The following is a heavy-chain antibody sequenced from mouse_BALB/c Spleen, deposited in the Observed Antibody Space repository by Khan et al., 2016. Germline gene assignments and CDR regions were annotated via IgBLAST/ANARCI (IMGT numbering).Heavy chain of an antibody. Sequence: EVQLQESGPGLVKPSQSLSLTCTVTGYSITSDYAWYWIRQFPGNKLEWMGYISYSGSTSYNPSLKSRISITRDTSKNQFFLQLNSVTTEDTATYYCARYGWYFDVWGAGTTVTVSS. V-gene: IGHV3-2*02. CDR3: ARYGWYFDV. CDR1: GYSITSDYA. D-gene: IGHD1-1*01. J-gene: IGHJ1*01. CDR2: ISYSGST.